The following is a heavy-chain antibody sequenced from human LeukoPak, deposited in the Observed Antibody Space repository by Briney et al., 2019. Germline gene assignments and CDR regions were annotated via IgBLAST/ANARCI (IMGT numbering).Heavy chain of an antibody. D-gene: IGHD2-21*01. CDR3: ARDRGRGEDY. V-gene: IGHV3-21*01. J-gene: IGHJ4*02. CDR2: ISSSSSYI. Sequence: PGGSLRLSCAASGFTFSSYSRNWVRQAPGKGLEWVSSISSSSSYIYYADSVKGRFTISRDNAKNSLYLQMNSLRAEDTAVYYCARDRGRGEDYWGQGTLVTVSS. CDR1: GFTFSSYS.